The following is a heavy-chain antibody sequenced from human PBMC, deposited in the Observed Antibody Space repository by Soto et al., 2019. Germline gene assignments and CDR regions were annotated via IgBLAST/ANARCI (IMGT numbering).Heavy chain of an antibody. CDR3: ARGDKLSLFPQLDY. CDR1: GYTFTGNY. Sequence: QVQLVQSGAEVKKPGASVKVSCKASGYTFTGNYMHWVRQAPGQGFEWMGWINVNSGGTKYAQKFQGWVTLTRDTSVSTAYMELSMLRADDRAVYYCARGDKLSLFPQLDYWGQGTLVTVSS. J-gene: IGHJ4*02. D-gene: IGHD3-16*02. V-gene: IGHV1-2*04. CDR2: INVNSGGT.